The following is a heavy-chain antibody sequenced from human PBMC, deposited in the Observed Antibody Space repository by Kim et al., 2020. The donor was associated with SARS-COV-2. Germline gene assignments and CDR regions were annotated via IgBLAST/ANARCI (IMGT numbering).Heavy chain of an antibody. V-gene: IGHV3-30*18. CDR2: ISYDGSNK. CDR3: ANPMVRGVIGYYYYGMDV. D-gene: IGHD3-10*01. Sequence: GGSLRLSCAASGFTFSSYGMHWVRQAPGKGLEWVAVISYDGSNKYYADSVKGRFTISRDNSKNTLYLQMNSLRAEDTAVYYCANPMVRGVIGYYYYGMDVWGQGTTVTVSS. J-gene: IGHJ6*02. CDR1: GFTFSSYG.